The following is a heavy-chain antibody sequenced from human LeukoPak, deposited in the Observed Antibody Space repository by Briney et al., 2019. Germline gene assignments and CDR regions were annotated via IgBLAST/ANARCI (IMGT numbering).Heavy chain of an antibody. J-gene: IGHJ4*02. CDR1: VFTFSSYW. Sequence: SGGSLRLSCAASVFTFSSYWMHWVRQAPGKGLMWVSHVNNAGRETTYADSVKGRFTISRDNAKNTVYLQMNSLRAEDTAVYYCARSSGGFDRWGQGTQVTVSS. D-gene: IGHD3-16*01. V-gene: IGHV3-74*01. CDR3: ARSSGGFDR. CDR2: VNNAGRET.